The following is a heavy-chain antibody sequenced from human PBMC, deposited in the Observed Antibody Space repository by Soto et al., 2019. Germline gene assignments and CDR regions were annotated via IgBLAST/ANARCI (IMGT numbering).Heavy chain of an antibody. D-gene: IGHD1-26*01. CDR1: GFTLSSYA. Sequence: EVQLLESGGHLVQPGGSLRLSCAASGFTLSSYAMSWVRQAPGKGLEWVSAISGSGGSTYYADSVKGRFTISRDNAKNTLYLQMNSLRAEDTAIYYCAKGGVGSTSNAFDIWGQGTMVTVSS. J-gene: IGHJ3*02. V-gene: IGHV3-23*01. CDR2: ISGSGGST. CDR3: AKGGVGSTSNAFDI.